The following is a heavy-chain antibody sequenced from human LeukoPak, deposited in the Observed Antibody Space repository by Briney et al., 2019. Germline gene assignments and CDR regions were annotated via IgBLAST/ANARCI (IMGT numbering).Heavy chain of an antibody. D-gene: IGHD6-19*01. J-gene: IGHJ4*02. CDR3: ARAKYSSPRSSLF. CDR1: GYTFTSYY. CDR2: INPSGGST. V-gene: IGHV1-46*01. Sequence: GASVKVSCKASGYTFTSYYMHWVRQAPGQGLEWMGIINPSGGSTTYAQKFQGRVTMTRDMSTSAVYMELSSLKSEDTAVYYCARAKYSSPRSSLFWGQGTLVTVSS.